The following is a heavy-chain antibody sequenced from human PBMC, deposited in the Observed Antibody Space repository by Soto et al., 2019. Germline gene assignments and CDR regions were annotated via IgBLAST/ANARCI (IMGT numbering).Heavy chain of an antibody. CDR1: GYTFTSYG. V-gene: IGHV1-69*05. CDR3: AKNPENYYYGMDV. CDR2: IIPNIGTT. J-gene: IGHJ6*02. Sequence: SVKVSCKASGYTFTSYGISWVRQAPGQGLEWMGGIIPNIGTTDYAQQFQGRVTITTDESTSTAYVELSSLRSEDTAVYYCAKNPENYYYGMDVWGQGTTVTVSS.